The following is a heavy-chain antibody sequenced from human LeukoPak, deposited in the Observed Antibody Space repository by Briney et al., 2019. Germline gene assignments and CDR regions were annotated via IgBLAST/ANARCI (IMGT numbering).Heavy chain of an antibody. CDR3: SEGYFEPFDH. V-gene: IGHV4-59*02. CDR2: LSYTGKT. Sequence: PSETLSLTCVVSGAPVSSSHWNWIRQLPGKGLEWIGCLSYTGKTDYNPSLTSRVTISLDTSKNQVSLKLRSVTAADTAVYYCSEGYFEPFDHWGQGTLVTGSS. CDR1: GAPVSSSH. D-gene: IGHD2/OR15-2a*01. J-gene: IGHJ4*02.